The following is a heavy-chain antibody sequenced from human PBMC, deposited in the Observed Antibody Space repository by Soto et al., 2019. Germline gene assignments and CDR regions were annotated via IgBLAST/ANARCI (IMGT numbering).Heavy chain of an antibody. CDR1: GGSISSSNW. J-gene: IGHJ6*02. Sequence: QVQLQESGPGLVKPSGTLSLTCAVSGGSISSSNWWSWVRQPPGKGLEWIGEIYHSGSTNYNPSLKRRFTISVDKSKNQFSLKLSSVTAADTAVYYCARVSGSYYYGMDVRGQGTTVTVSS. CDR2: IYHSGST. D-gene: IGHD1-26*01. V-gene: IGHV4-4*02. CDR3: ARVSGSYYYGMDV.